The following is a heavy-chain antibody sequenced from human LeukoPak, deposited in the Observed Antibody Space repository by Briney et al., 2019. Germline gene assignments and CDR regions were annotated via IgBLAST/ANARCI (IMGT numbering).Heavy chain of an antibody. Sequence: KTGGSLRLSCAASGFTFSNAWMSWVRQAPGKGLEWVGRIKSKTDGGTTDYAAPVKGRFTISRDDSKNTLYLQMNSLKTEDTAVYYCTTGQYSMYYDFWSGYHTFDYWGQGTLVTVSS. D-gene: IGHD3-3*01. CDR2: IKSKTDGGTT. V-gene: IGHV3-15*01. CDR1: GFTFSNAW. J-gene: IGHJ4*02. CDR3: TTGQYSMYYDFWSGYHTFDY.